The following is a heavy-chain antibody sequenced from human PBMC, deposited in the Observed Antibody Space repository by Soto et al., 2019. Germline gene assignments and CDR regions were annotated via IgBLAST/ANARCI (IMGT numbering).Heavy chain of an antibody. CDR3: AKEGAE. V-gene: IGHV1-46*01. Sequence: QVQLVQSGAEVKNPGASVKIYCTASGDNFIYHYIYWVRQAPGKGLEYMGLIYSSGGNTNYVPKSQARVTMTRDTSTNTVYLELTTLRFDETAMYSCAKEGAEWGQGTQVTVSS. CDR2: IYSSGGNT. J-gene: IGHJ1*01. CDR1: GDNFIYHY.